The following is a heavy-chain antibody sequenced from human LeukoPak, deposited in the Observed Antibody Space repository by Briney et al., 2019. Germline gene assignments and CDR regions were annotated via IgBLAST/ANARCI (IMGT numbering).Heavy chain of an antibody. D-gene: IGHD6-19*01. Sequence: GESLKIPCKGSGYSVTSYWIGGVRQMPGKGLEWMGIIYPGDSDTRYSSSFQGQVTISADKSISTTYLQWSSLKASDTAMYYCARQEQWLIDYWGQGTLVTVSS. CDR2: IYPGDSDT. CDR1: GYSVTSYW. CDR3: ARQEQWLIDY. J-gene: IGHJ4*02. V-gene: IGHV5-51*01.